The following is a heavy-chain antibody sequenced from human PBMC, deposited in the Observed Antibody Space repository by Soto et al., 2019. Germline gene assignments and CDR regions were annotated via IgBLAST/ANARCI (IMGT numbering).Heavy chain of an antibody. V-gene: IGHV3-21*01. J-gene: IGHJ3*02. CDR2: ISSSSSYI. Sequence: PGGSLRLSCAASGFTFSSYSMNWVRQAPGKGLEWVSSISSSSSYIYYADSVKGRFTISRDNAKNSLYLQMNSLRAEDTAVYYCARDMSFGGSPDAFDIWGQGTMVT. CDR1: GFTFSSYS. CDR3: ARDMSFGGSPDAFDI. D-gene: IGHD1-26*01.